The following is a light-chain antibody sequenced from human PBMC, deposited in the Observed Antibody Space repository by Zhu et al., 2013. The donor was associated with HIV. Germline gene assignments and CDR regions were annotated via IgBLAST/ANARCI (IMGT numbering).Light chain of an antibody. V-gene: IGLV2-14*03. CDR1: SSDVGGYIY. CDR3: ASYTSSNTLM. J-gene: IGLJ3*02. Sequence: QSALTQPASVSGSPGQSITISCTGTSSDVGGYIYVMWYQQHPGKAPRLMIYDVSNRPSGVSNRFSGSKSGNTASLIISGLQAEDEADYYCASYTSSNTLMFGGG. CDR2: DVS.